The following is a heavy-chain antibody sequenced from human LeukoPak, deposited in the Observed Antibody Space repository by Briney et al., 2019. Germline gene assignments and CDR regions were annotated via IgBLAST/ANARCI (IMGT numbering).Heavy chain of an antibody. CDR2: IYGGGSGST. J-gene: IGHJ4*02. D-gene: IGHD1-14*01. CDR1: GFTFSKYT. Sequence: PGGSLRLSCVASGFTFSKYTMSWVRQAPGKGLEWVSGIYGGGSGSTLYAESVEGRFTISRDNSKNTLYLQMNSLRDEDTAIYYCAKDFTPDGIWDIDYWGRGTLITVSS. CDR3: AKDFTPDGIWDIDY. V-gene: IGHV3-23*01.